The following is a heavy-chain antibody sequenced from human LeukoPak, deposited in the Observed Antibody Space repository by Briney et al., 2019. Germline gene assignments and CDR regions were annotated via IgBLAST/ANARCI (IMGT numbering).Heavy chain of an antibody. CDR2: IYPADSNT. J-gene: IGHJ4*02. V-gene: IGHV5-51*01. Sequence: GESLKISCKGSGYSFTNYWIGWVRQMPGKGLEWMGIIYPADSNTRYSPSFQGQVTISADKSISTAYLQWSSLTASGTAMYYCASSYSSGWFFDYWGQGTQVTVSS. CDR1: GYSFTNYW. D-gene: IGHD6-19*01. CDR3: ASSYSSGWFFDY.